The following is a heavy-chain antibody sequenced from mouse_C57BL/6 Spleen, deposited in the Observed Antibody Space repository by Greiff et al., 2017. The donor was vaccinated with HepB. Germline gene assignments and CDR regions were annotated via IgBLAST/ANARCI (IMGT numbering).Heavy chain of an antibody. CDR3: ARDRNGAMDY. CDR2: IDPSDSYT. Sequence: QVQLQQPGAELVKPGASVKLSCKASGYTFTSYWMQWVKQRPGQGLEWIGEIDPSDSYTNYNQKFKGKATLTVDTSSSTAYMQLSSLTSEDSEVYDCARDRNGAMDYWGQGTSVPVSS. V-gene: IGHV1-50*01. D-gene: IGHD2-14*01. J-gene: IGHJ4*01. CDR1: GYTFTSYW.